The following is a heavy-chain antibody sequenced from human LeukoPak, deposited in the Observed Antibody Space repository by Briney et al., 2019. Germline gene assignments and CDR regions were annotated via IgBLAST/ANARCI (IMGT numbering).Heavy chain of an antibody. D-gene: IGHD1-26*01. CDR2: ISSSSSTI. J-gene: IGHJ3*02. CDR3: AKDRFGSGIDAFDI. V-gene: IGHV3-48*01. Sequence: GGSLRLSCAASGFTFSDYSMNWVRQAPGKGLEWISYISSSSSTIYYADSVKGRFTISRDNSKNTLYLQMNSLRAEDTAVYYCAKDRFGSGIDAFDIWGQGTMVTVSS. CDR1: GFTFSDYS.